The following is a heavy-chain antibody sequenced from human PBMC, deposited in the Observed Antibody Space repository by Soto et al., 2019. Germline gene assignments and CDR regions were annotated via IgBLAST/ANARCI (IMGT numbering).Heavy chain of an antibody. CDR1: GFTFSNYA. D-gene: IGHD2-21*01. Sequence: QVQLVESGGGVVQPGRSLRLSCAVSGFTFSNYAMHWVRQAPGKGLEWVAIVSHDGNNQYYADSAKGRFTISRDNSENTLYLQMNSLGTEDTAVFYCARDGATQMWRPWYFDLWGRGTLVTVSS. J-gene: IGHJ2*01. CDR3: ARDGATQMWRPWYFDL. V-gene: IGHV3-30-3*01. CDR2: VSHDGNNQ.